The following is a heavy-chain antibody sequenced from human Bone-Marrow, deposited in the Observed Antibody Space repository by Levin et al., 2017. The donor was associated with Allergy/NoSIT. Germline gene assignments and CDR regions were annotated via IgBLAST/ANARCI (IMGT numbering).Heavy chain of an antibody. CDR3: TTIPPYRAFDI. V-gene: IGHV3-21*06. CDR2: ISSGSVYI. D-gene: IGHD2-21*01. CDR1: GLPFTSYR. J-gene: IGHJ3*02. Sequence: SCAASGLPFTSYRMNWVRQAPGRGLEWVSSISSGSVYIYYADSVRGRFTISRDNAKNSVFLQMNRLTADDTALYYCTTIPPYRAFDIWGQGTMVTVSS.